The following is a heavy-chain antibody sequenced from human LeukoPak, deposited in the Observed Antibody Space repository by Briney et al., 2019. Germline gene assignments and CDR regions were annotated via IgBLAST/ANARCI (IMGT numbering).Heavy chain of an antibody. V-gene: IGHV1-3*01. CDR1: GGTFSSYT. CDR2: INAGNGNT. D-gene: IGHD1-1*01. J-gene: IGHJ4*02. CDR3: ARGLERRPPYDY. Sequence: ASVKVSCKASGGTFSSYTISWVRQAPGQGLEWMGWINAGNGNTKYSQKFQGRVTITRDTSASTAYMELSSLRSEDTAVYYCARGLERRPPYDYWGQGTLVTVSS.